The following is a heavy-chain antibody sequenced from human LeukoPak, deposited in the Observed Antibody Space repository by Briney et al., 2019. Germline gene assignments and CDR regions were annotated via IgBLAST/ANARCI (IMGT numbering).Heavy chain of an antibody. V-gene: IGHV1-69*13. CDR1: GGTFSSYA. D-gene: IGHD6-13*01. J-gene: IGHJ6*04. CDR3: ARPSARGAAAGTSLYYYGMDV. CDR2: IIPIFGTA. Sequence: SVKVSCKASGGTFSSYAISWVRQAPGQGPEWMGGIIPIFGTANYAQKFQGRVTITADESTSTAYMELSSLRSEDTAVYYCARPSARGAAAGTSLYYYGMDVWGKGTTVTVSS.